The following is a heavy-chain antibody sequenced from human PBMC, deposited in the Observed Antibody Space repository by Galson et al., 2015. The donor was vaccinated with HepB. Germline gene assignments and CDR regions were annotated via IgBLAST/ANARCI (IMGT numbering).Heavy chain of an antibody. CDR3: AGGPRGYYDSSGYFHYYYYYYMDV. V-gene: IGHV4-59*01. Sequence: SETLSLTCTVSGGSISSYYWSWIRQPPGKGLEWIGYIYYSGSTNYNPSLKSRVTISVDTSKNQFSLKLSSVTAADTAVYYCAGGPRGYYDSSGYFHYYYYYYMDVWGKVTTVTVSS. D-gene: IGHD3-22*01. CDR2: IYYSGST. CDR1: GGSISSYY. J-gene: IGHJ6*03.